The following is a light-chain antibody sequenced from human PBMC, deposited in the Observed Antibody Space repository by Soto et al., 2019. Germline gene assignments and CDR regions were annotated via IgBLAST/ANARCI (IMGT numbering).Light chain of an antibody. CDR2: GAS. CDR3: QHSGT. Sequence: EIVLTQSPGTLSLSPGERATLSCRASQSVSSSYLAWYQQKPGQAPRLLIYGASSRATGIPDRFSGSGSGTDFTLTISRREPEDFAVYYCQHSGTFGRGTKVEIK. J-gene: IGKJ1*01. V-gene: IGKV3-20*01. CDR1: QSVSSSY.